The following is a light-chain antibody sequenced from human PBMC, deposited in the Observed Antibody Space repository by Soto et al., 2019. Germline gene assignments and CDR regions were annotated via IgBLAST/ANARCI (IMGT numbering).Light chain of an antibody. CDR3: ISYAIGGTLV. V-gene: IGLV2-14*01. CDR1: SSDVGGYNY. J-gene: IGLJ3*02. Sequence: QSALTQPASVSGSPGQSITISCTGTSSDVGGYNYVSWYQQHPGKAPKLIIYEVANRPPGVSSRFSGSKSGNTASLTISGLQAEDEADYYCISYAIGGTLVLGGGTKLTVL. CDR2: EVA.